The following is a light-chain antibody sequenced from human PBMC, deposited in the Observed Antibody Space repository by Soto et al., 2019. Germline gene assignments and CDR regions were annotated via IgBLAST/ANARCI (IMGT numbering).Light chain of an antibody. Sequence: DIVMNQSPLSLPVTTVEPASISCRSSQSLLHSNGYNYLDWYLQKPGQSPQLLVYLGSNRASGVPDRFSGSGSDKDFTRKSSRVESEDVAVYYFMQALQPPRTFGQDPKVEIK. CDR2: LGS. J-gene: IGKJ1*01. CDR3: MQALQPPRT. CDR1: QSLLHSNGYNY. V-gene: IGKV2-28*01.